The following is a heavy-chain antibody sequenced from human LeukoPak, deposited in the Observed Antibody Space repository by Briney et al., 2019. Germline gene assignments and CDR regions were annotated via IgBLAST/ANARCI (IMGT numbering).Heavy chain of an antibody. CDR1: GYTFTSYD. V-gene: IGHV1-8*01. CDR2: INPNSGNT. Sequence: GASVKVSCKASGYTFTSYDINWVRQATGQGLEWMGWINPNSGNTGYAQKFQGRVTMTRNTSISTAYMELSSLRSEDTAVYYCARTNKQWLVLGYWGQGTLVTVSS. J-gene: IGHJ4*02. CDR3: ARTNKQWLVLGY. D-gene: IGHD6-19*01.